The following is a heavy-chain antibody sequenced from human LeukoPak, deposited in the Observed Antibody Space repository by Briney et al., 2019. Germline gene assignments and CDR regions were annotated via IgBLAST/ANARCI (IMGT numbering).Heavy chain of an antibody. J-gene: IGHJ3*02. CDR2: FDPEDGET. D-gene: IGHD1-1*01. CDR1: GYTLTELS. V-gene: IGHV1-24*01. CDR3: ATELMERCLDAFDI. Sequence: ASVKVSCKVSGYTLTELSMHWVRQAPGKGLEWMGGFDPEDGETIYAQKFQGRVTMTEDTSTDTAYMELSSLRSEDTAVYYCATELMERCLDAFDIWGQGTMVTVSS.